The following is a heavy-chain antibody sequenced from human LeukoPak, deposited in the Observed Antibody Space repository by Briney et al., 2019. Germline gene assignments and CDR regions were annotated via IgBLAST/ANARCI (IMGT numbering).Heavy chain of an antibody. CDR1: GYSFTSYE. V-gene: IGHV1-8*01. Sequence: ASVKVSCKASGYSFTSYEINWVRQATGQGLEWMGRMNPNNGDTDFAQRFQGRVTMTRITSISTAYMELSSLRSEDTAVYFCARRLAPYYDFWSGAGAFDIWGQGTMVTVSS. CDR3: ARRLAPYYDFWSGAGAFDI. D-gene: IGHD3-3*01. J-gene: IGHJ3*02. CDR2: MNPNNGDT.